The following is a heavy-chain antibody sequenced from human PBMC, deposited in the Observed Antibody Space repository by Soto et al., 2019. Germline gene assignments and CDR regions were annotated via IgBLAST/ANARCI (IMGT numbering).Heavy chain of an antibody. D-gene: IGHD2-15*01. CDR1: GFTFGIYS. J-gene: IGHJ5*02. V-gene: IGHV3-48*02. Sequence: EVQLVESGGGLVQRGGSLRLSCAASGFTFGIYSMNWGRQAPGKGLEWISYINGSSSTMYYADSVKGRFIISRDNADNSLYLQMNSLRYADTAVYYCARGDRFRCSGDRCFSDGLFLSWGQGTLVTVSS. CDR3: ARGDRFRCSGDRCFSDGLFLS. CDR2: INGSSSTM.